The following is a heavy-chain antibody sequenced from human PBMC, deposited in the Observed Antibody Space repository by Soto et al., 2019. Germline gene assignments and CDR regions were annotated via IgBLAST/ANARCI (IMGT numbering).Heavy chain of an antibody. CDR2: IYTSGST. CDR1: GGSISSYY. V-gene: IGHV4-4*07. J-gene: IGHJ5*02. CDR3: AREAVVPRADWFDP. D-gene: IGHD2-21*01. Sequence: SETLSLTCTVSGGSISSYYWSWIRQPAGKGLEWIGRIYTSGSTNYNPSLKSRVTMSVDTSKNQFSLKLSSVTAADTAVYYCAREAVVPRADWFDPWGQGTLVTVSS.